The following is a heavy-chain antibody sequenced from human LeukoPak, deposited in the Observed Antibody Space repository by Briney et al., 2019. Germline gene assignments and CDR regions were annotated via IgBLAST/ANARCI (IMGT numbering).Heavy chain of an antibody. D-gene: IGHD5-18*01. J-gene: IGHJ6*03. CDR2: IFPSGGEI. Sequence: GGSLRLSCAASGFTFSTFAMIWVRQPPGKGLEWVSSIFPSGGEIHYADSVRGRFTISRDNSKSTLSLQMNSLRAEDTAVYYCVKVGDTAMAGDYYYMDVWGKGTTVTVSS. CDR3: VKVGDTAMAGDYYYMDV. V-gene: IGHV3-23*01. CDR1: GFTFSTFA.